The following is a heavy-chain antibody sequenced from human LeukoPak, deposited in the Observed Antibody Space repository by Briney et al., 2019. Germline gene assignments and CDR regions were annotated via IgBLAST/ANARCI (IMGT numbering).Heavy chain of an antibody. CDR3: AKDQGPNIVVVPAA. D-gene: IGHD2-2*01. CDR2: ISYDGSNK. J-gene: IGHJ5*02. Sequence: GGSLRLSCAASGFTFSSYSMHWVRQAPGKGLEWVAVISYDGSNKYYADSVKGRFTISRDNSKNTLYLQMNSLRAEDTAVYYCAKDQGPNIVVVPAAWGQGTLVTVSS. V-gene: IGHV3-30*18. CDR1: GFTFSSYS.